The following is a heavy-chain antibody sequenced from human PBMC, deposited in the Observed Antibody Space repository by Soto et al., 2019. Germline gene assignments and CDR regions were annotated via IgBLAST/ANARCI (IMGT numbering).Heavy chain of an antibody. CDR3: ARDSRNYYNYMDV. Sequence: SETLSLTCAVYGGSFSGYYWSWIRQPPGKGLEWIGEINHSGSTNYNPSLKSRVTISVDTSKNQFSLKLSSVTAADTAVYYCARDSRNYYNYMDVWGKGTTVTVSS. CDR1: GGSFSGYY. J-gene: IGHJ6*03. V-gene: IGHV4-34*01. CDR2: INHSGST. D-gene: IGHD2-21*01.